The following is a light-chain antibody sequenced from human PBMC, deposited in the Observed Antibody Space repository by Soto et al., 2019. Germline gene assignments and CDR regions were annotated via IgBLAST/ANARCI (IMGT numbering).Light chain of an antibody. V-gene: IGKV1-5*03. J-gene: IGKJ1*01. CDR3: QQFNSYPWT. CDR1: QSIGSW. CDR2: KAS. Sequence: DIQITQSPSTLSASVGDRVTITCRASQSIGSWLAWYQQKPGKAPNLLIYKASSLXXGVPSRFSGSGSGTEFTVTISSLQPEDFATYYCQQFNSYPWTFGQGTKVDIK.